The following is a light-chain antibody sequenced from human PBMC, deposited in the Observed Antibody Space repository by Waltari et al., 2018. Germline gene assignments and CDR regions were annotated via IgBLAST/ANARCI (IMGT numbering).Light chain of an antibody. V-gene: IGKV4-1*01. CDR1: QSVLYSSNNKNY. CDR2: WAS. Sequence: DIVMLQSPDSLAVSLGERATLNCKSRQSVLYSSNNKNYLAWYQQKPGQPPKLLIYWASTRESGVPDRFSGSGSGTDFTLTISSLQAEDVAVYYCQQYYSTLWTFGQGTKVEIK. CDR3: QQYYSTLWT. J-gene: IGKJ1*01.